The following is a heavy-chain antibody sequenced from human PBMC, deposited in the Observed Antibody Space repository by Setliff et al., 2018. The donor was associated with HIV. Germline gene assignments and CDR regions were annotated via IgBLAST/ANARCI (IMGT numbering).Heavy chain of an antibody. Sequence: ETLSLTCTVSGGSITTTNYYWGWVRQAPGKGLEWVSIINSDDYTKYADSLKGRFTISRDTSKNTLYLQMNSLRAEDTAVYYCARRAYCSSTTCFDNWGQGTLVTVSS. CDR2: INSDDYT. V-gene: IGHV3-66*04. CDR3: ARRAYCSSTTCFDN. J-gene: IGHJ4*02. D-gene: IGHD2-2*01. CDR1: GGSITTTNYY.